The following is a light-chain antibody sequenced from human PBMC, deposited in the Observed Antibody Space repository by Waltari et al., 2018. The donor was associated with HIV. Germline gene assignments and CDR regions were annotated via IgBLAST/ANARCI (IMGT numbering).Light chain of an antibody. CDR1: SSDVGGYNY. J-gene: IGLJ3*02. CDR3: SSYAGDYNLV. Sequence: QSALTQPPSASGSPGQSVTISCSGTSSDVGGYNYVSWYQRHPGKAPKLLIYEVFTLLSGVPDRFFGAKSGNTASLTVSGLQAEDEADYFCSSYAGDYNLVFGGGTKLTVL. CDR2: EVF. V-gene: IGLV2-8*01.